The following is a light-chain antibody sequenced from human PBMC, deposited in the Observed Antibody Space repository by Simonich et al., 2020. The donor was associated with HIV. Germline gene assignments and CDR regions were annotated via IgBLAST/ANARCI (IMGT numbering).Light chain of an antibody. Sequence: DIQMTQSPSSLSASVGDRVTITCRASQGVSNSLAWCQRKPGKAPKLLLYAASRLESGGPSRFSGSGSGTEFTLTISSLQPDDFATYYCQQYNSYSWTFGQGTKVEIK. V-gene: IGKV1-NL1*01. CDR2: AAS. CDR3: QQYNSYSWT. CDR1: QGVSNS. J-gene: IGKJ1*01.